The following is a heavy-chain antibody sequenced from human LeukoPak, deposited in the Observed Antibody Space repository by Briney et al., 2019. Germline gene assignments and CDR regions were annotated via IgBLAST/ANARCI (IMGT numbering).Heavy chain of an antibody. CDR1: GGSFSGYY. D-gene: IGHD6-25*01. J-gene: IGHJ4*02. Sequence: LSLTCAVYGGSFSGYYWSWIRQPPGKGLEWVSYISPSSSAIHYADSVKGRFTISRDNAKNSLYLQMNSLRDDDTAVYYCARAAYASGPDYWGQGTLVTVSS. V-gene: IGHV3-11*04. CDR2: ISPSSSAI. CDR3: ARAAYASGPDY.